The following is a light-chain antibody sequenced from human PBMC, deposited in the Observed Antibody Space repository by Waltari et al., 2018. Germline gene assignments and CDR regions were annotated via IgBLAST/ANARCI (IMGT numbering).Light chain of an antibody. CDR1: QSVSSN. Sequence: EIVMTQSPATLSVSPGERATLSCRASQSVSSNLAWYQQKPGQAPRLLIYAVSTRATGIPARFSGSGSGTEYTLTISSLQSEDFAVYYCQQYNVWPLYTFGQGTKLDIK. CDR2: AVS. J-gene: IGKJ2*01. CDR3: QQYNVWPLYT. V-gene: IGKV3-15*01.